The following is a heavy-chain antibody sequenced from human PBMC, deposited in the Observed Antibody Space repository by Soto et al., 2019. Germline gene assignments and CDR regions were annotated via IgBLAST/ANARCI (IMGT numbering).Heavy chain of an antibody. J-gene: IGHJ5*02. CDR3: ARSRIVVVPAAILFDP. D-gene: IGHD2-2*01. V-gene: IGHV1-3*01. CDR1: GYTFTSYA. CDR2: INAGNGNT. Sequence: ASVKVSCKASGYTFTSYAMHWVRQAPGQRLEWMGWINAGNGNTKYSQKFQGRVTITRDTSASTAYMELSSLRSEDTAVYYCARSRIVVVPAAILFDPWGQGTLVTGSS.